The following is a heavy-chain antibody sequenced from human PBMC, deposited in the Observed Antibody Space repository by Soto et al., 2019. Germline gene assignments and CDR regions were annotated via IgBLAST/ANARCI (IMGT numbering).Heavy chain of an antibody. D-gene: IGHD3-10*01. J-gene: IGHJ5*02. CDR2: IYSSVIA. CDR3: ARVEFYRSCFDP. Sequence: SETLSLTCTVSDGSISSGDYYWSWIRQPPGKGLEWLGYIYSSVIAYYNPSLKSRVSMSVDTSKKQLSLKLSSVTAADTAVYYCARVEFYRSCFDPWCQGTLVTVSS. CDR1: DGSISSGDYY. V-gene: IGHV4-30-4*01.